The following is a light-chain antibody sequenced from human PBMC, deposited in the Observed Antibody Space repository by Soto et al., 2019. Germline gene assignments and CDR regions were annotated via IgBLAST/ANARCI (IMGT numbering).Light chain of an antibody. CDR1: QSVSSSY. CDR2: SAS. V-gene: IGKV3-20*01. CDR3: QQYDSSLYT. Sequence: EIVLTQSPGTLSLSPGERATLSCRASQSVSSSYLAWYQQKPGQAPRLLIYSASTRATGIPDRFSGSGSGTDFTFTISRLEPEDLAVYYCQQYDSSLYTFGQGTKLEIK. J-gene: IGKJ2*01.